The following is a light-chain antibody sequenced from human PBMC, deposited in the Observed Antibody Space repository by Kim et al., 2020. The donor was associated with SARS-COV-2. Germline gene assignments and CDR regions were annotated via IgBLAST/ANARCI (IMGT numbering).Light chain of an antibody. CDR2: DTF. V-gene: IGLV7-46*01. J-gene: IGLJ2*01. CDR3: LLSDSGVVV. CDR1: TRPVTSTHF. Sequence: VTLTCGSSTRPVTSTHFPFWFQQRPGQAPRTLIYDTFNKHSWTPARFSASLLGDKAALTLSGAQPEDEATYYCLLSDSGVVVFGGGTQLTVL.